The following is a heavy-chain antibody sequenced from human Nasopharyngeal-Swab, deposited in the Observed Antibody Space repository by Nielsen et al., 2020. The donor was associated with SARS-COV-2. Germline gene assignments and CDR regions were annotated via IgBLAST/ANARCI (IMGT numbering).Heavy chain of an antibody. V-gene: IGHV4-39*07. Sequence: RQAPGKGLEWIGSIYHSGSTYYNPSLKSRVTISVDRSKNQFSLKLSSVTAADTAVYYCARGGFGELLLGYWGQGTLVTVSS. J-gene: IGHJ4*02. D-gene: IGHD3-10*01. CDR2: IYHSGST. CDR3: ARGGFGELLLGY.